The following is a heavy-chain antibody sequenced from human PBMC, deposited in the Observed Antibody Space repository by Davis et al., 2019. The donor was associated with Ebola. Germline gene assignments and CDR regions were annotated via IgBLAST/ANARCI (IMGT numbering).Heavy chain of an antibody. J-gene: IGHJ6*02. CDR2: MNPNSGNT. V-gene: IGHV1-8*02. Sequence: ASVKVSCKASGYTFTGYYMHWVRQATGQGLEWMGWMNPNSGNTGYAQKFQGRVTMTRNTSISTAYMELSSLRSEDTAVYYCAREPLPLYRKDYYYYYGMDVWGQGTTVTVSS. CDR3: AREPLPLYRKDYYYYYGMDV. D-gene: IGHD3-16*02. CDR1: GYTFTGYY.